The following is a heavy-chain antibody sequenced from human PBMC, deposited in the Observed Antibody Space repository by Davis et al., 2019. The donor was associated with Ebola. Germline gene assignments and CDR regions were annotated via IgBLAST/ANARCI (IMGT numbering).Heavy chain of an antibody. CDR2: VSSGGNT. CDR1: GFSVSSDY. J-gene: IGHJ4*02. CDR3: ARRAVGTIYYFDS. V-gene: IGHV3-53*01. D-gene: IGHD1-26*01. Sequence: PGGSLRLSCAASGFSVSSDYMSWVRQAPGKGLEWVSIVSSGGNTYYADSVKGRFTISRDNSKNTLYLQMNSLRAEDTALYYCARRAVGTIYYFDSWGQGTLVTVSS.